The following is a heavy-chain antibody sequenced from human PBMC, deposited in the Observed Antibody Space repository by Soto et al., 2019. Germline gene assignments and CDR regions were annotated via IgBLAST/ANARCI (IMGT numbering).Heavy chain of an antibody. J-gene: IGHJ4*02. CDR3: AKDRIKIVATIYFDY. D-gene: IGHD5-12*01. CDR2: ISGSGGST. Sequence: EVQLLESGGGLVQPGGSLRLSCAASGFTFSSYAMSWVRQAPGKGLEWVSAISGSGGSTYYADSVKGRFTISRDNSKNTLYLQMNSLRAEDTAIYYCAKDRIKIVATIYFDYWGQGTLVTVSS. V-gene: IGHV3-23*01. CDR1: GFTFSSYA.